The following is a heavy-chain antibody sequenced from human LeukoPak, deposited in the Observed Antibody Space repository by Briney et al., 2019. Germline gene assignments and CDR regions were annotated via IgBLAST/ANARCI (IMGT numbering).Heavy chain of an antibody. Sequence: SETLSLTRTVSGGSISSYYWSWIRQPPGKGLEWIGYIYYSGSTNYNPSLKSRVTISVDTSKNQFSLKLSSVTAADTAVYYCAREHDYGDYVSDWGQGTLVTVSS. CDR3: AREHDYGDYVSD. J-gene: IGHJ4*02. D-gene: IGHD4-17*01. V-gene: IGHV4-59*01. CDR2: IYYSGST. CDR1: GGSISSYY.